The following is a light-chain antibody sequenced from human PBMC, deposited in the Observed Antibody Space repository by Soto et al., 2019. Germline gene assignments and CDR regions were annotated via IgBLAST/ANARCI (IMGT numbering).Light chain of an antibody. CDR3: SSYAGSNNFVV. CDR1: SSDVGGYNY. Sequence: QSVLTQPPSASGSPGQSVTISCTETSSDVGGYNYVSWYQQHPGKAPQLMIYEVSKRPSGVPDRFSGSKSGNTASLTVSGLQAEDEADYYCSSYAGSNNFVVFGTGTKLTV. J-gene: IGLJ1*01. CDR2: EVS. V-gene: IGLV2-8*01.